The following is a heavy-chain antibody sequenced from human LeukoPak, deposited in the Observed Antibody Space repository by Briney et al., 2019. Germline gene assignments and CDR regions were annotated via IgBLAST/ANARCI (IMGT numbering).Heavy chain of an antibody. Sequence: GASVKVSCKASGYTFTGYYMHWVRQAPGQGLEWMGWINPNSGGTNYAQKFQGRVTMTRDTSISTAYMELSRLRSDDTAVYYCARDDGYCSSTSCYGYAFDIWGQGTMITVSS. D-gene: IGHD2-2*01. V-gene: IGHV1-2*02. J-gene: IGHJ3*02. CDR2: INPNSGGT. CDR3: ARDDGYCSSTSCYGYAFDI. CDR1: GYTFTGYY.